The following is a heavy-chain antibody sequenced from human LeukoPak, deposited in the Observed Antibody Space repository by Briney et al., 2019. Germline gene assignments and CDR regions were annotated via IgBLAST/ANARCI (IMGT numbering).Heavy chain of an antibody. Sequence: GGSLRLSCAASGFTFSSYAMSWVRQAPGKGLEWVSAISGSGGSTYYADSVKGRFTISRDNAKNSLYLQMNSLRAEDTAVYYCASTIAAAGNGWYFDYWGQGTLVTVSS. CDR3: ASTIAAAGNGWYFDY. J-gene: IGHJ4*02. D-gene: IGHD6-13*01. CDR2: ISGSGGST. V-gene: IGHV3-23*01. CDR1: GFTFSSYA.